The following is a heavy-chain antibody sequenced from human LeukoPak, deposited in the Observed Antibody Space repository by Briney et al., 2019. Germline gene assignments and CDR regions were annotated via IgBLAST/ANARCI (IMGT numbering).Heavy chain of an antibody. CDR1: GGSISSYY. D-gene: IGHD2-2*01. CDR2: IYYSGST. Sequence: PSETLSLTCTVSGGSISSYYWSWIRQPPGKGLEWIGYIYYSGSTNYNPSLKSRVTISVDTSKNQFSLKLSSVTAADTAVYYCARERYCSSTSCRRLFDYWGQGTLVTVSS. V-gene: IGHV4-59*01. CDR3: ARERYCSSTSCRRLFDY. J-gene: IGHJ4*02.